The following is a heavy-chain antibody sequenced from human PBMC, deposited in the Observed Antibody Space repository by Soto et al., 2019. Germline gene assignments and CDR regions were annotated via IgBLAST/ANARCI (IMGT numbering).Heavy chain of an antibody. CDR2: ISWNSGNI. Sequence: EVQVVEWGGGLEQPGRSLRLSCAASGFSFDDYAMHWVRQAPGKGLEWVSCISWNSGNIVYSASVKGRFTISRDNDKNSLSLQMNSLRAEDTALYYCTKGSSTSCFSPLDHWGQGTLVTVSS. CDR1: GFSFDDYA. CDR3: TKGSSTSCFSPLDH. J-gene: IGHJ4*02. D-gene: IGHD2-2*01. V-gene: IGHV3-9*01.